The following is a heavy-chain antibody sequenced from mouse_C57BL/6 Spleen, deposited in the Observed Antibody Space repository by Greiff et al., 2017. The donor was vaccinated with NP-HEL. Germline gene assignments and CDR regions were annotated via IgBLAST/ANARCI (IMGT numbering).Heavy chain of an antibody. Sequence: QVQLQQSGPELVKPGASVKISCKASGYAFSSSWMNWVKQRPGKGLEWIGRIYPGDGDTNYNGKFKGKATLTADKSSSTAYMQLSSLTSEDSAVYFCAREGGSGYDYAMDYWGQGTSVTVSS. V-gene: IGHV1-82*01. J-gene: IGHJ4*01. CDR1: GYAFSSSW. CDR2: IYPGDGDT. CDR3: AREGGSGYDYAMDY. D-gene: IGHD3-2*02.